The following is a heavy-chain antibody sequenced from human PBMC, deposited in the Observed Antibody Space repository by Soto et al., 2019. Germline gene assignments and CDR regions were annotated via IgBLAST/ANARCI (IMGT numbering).Heavy chain of an antibody. D-gene: IGHD1-1*01. J-gene: IGHJ6*03. V-gene: IGHV3-7*01. Sequence: GGSLRLSCXASGFTFSSYWMSWVRQAPGKGLEWVANIKQDGSEKYYVDSVKGRFTISRDNAKNSLYLQMNSLRAEDTAVYYCARDSPGTSDDYYYYYYMDVWGKGTTVTVSS. CDR2: IKQDGSEK. CDR1: GFTFSSYW. CDR3: ARDSPGTSDDYYYYYYMDV.